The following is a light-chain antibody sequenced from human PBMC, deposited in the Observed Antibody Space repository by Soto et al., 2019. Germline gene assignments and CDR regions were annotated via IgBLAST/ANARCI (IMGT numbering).Light chain of an antibody. CDR2: GAS. CDR1: QGISTY. J-gene: IGKJ2*01. CDR3: QQLNSDLYA. Sequence: DIQLTQSPSFLSASVGDRVTITCRASQGISTYLAWYLQRPGKAPKLLVYGASTSQSGVPSRFSGSGSGTEFTLTISSLQPEDFGTYYCQQLNSDLYAFGQGTKLEIK. V-gene: IGKV1-9*01.